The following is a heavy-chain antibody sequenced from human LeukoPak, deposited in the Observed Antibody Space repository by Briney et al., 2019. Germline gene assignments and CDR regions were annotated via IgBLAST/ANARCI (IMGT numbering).Heavy chain of an antibody. CDR1: GCTFSSYA. J-gene: IGHJ4*02. V-gene: IGHV1-69*06. CDR3: ARGFASKGRGVINRTPFDY. D-gene: IGHD3-10*01. Sequence: GASVKVSCKASGCTFSSYAISWVRQAPGQGLEWMGGIIPIFGTAHYAQKFQGRVTITADKSTSTAYMELSSLRSEDTAVYYCARGFASKGRGVINRTPFDYWGQGTLVTVSS. CDR2: IIPIFGTA.